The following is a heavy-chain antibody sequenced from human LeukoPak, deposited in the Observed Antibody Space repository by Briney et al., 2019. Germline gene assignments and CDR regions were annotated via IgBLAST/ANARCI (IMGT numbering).Heavy chain of an antibody. D-gene: IGHD6-13*01. Sequence: GASVKVSCKASGGTFSSYAISWVRQAPGQGLEWMGGIIPIFGTANYAQKFQGRVTITADESTSTAYMELSSLRSEDTAVYYCARSRTSYSSSWYNWFDPWGQGTLVTVSS. CDR3: ARSRTSYSSSWYNWFDP. V-gene: IGHV1-69*13. J-gene: IGHJ5*02. CDR2: IIPIFGTA. CDR1: GGTFSSYA.